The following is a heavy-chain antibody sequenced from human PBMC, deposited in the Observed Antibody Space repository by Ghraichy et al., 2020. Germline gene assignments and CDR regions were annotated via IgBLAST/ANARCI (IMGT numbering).Heavy chain of an antibody. CDR1: GGYISSYY. CDR2: IYYSGST. D-gene: IGHD6-19*01. J-gene: IGHJ2*01. CDR3: ARAGTAVAGTNWYFDL. V-gene: IGHV4-59*01. Sequence: SETLSLTCTVSGGYISSYYWTWIRQPPRKGLEWNGYIYYSGSTNYSPSLKSRVTISVDTSKNQFSLKLSSVTAADTAVYYCARAGTAVAGTNWYFDLWGRGTLVTVPS.